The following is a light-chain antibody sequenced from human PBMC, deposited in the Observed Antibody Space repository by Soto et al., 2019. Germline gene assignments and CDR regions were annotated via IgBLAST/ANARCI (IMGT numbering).Light chain of an antibody. CDR3: QQYGTSFWT. CDR2: AAS. CDR1: QSVSSNY. Sequence: DIVLTQSPGTLSLSPGERATLSCRTSQSVSSNYLAWYQQKPGQAPRLLIYAASTRATGIPDRFSGSGSGTHFTITISRLEPEDFAVYYCQQYGTSFWTFGQGTKVEIK. J-gene: IGKJ1*01. V-gene: IGKV3-20*01.